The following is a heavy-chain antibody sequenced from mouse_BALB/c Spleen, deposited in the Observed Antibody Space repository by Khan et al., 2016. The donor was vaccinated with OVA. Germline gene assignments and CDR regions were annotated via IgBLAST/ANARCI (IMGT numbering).Heavy chain of an antibody. CDR1: GLSLTNYG. V-gene: IGHV2-3*01. Sequence: QVQLKESGPGLVAPSQSLSITCTVSGLSLTNYGISWIRQPPGKGLEWLGVIWGDGSTNYHSALISRLSINKDNSKSHVFLKLNSLQTDDTATYYCAIIDYGYDWFTYWGQGTLVTVSA. CDR3: AIIDYGYDWFTY. D-gene: IGHD2-2*01. CDR2: IWGDGST. J-gene: IGHJ3*01.